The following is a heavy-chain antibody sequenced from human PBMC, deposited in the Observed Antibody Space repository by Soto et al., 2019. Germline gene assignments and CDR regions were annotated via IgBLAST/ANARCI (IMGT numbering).Heavy chain of an antibody. D-gene: IGHD2-2*01. V-gene: IGHV4-61*08. CDR3: ERDPSTTSTGEYFFDF. J-gene: IGHJ4*01. CDR1: GGVVSSTAYY. Sequence: QVQLQESGPGLVTPSETLSLTCSVTGGVVSSTAYYWSWIRQPPGKGLEWVGYTHNTGLTKYNPSLKSLVTISTDTSKNQFSLKLASVTAADTAVYYCERDPSTTSTGEYFFDFWGHGTLVTVSS. CDR2: THNTGLT.